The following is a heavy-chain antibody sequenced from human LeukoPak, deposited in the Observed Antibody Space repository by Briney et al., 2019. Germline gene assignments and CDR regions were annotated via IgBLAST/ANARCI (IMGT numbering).Heavy chain of an antibody. CDR2: ISAYTGDT. CDR3: ARDPVFPTVVQGAMRYYGMDV. Sequence: GASVKVSCKASGYTFINYGFSWIRQAPGQGPEWMGWISAYTGDTQYAQKFKDRVTLTIDTATDTGHMELRSLRSDDTAVYYCARDPVFPTVVQGAMRYYGMDVWGQGTTVIVSS. D-gene: IGHD3-10*01. J-gene: IGHJ6*02. V-gene: IGHV1-18*01. CDR1: GYTFINYG.